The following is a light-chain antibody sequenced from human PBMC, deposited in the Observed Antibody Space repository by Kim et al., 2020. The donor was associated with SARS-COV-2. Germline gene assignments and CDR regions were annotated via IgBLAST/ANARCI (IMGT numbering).Light chain of an antibody. CDR1: QDIANY. J-gene: IGKJ1*01. CDR3: QKYDSAPWT. Sequence: ASVGDGVTITCRASQDIANYLAWYQQKPGKVPKLLVYAASALKSGVPSRFSGNRSGTDFTPTISNLQPEDVATYYCQKYDSAPWTFGQGTKVDIK. CDR2: AAS. V-gene: IGKV1-27*01.